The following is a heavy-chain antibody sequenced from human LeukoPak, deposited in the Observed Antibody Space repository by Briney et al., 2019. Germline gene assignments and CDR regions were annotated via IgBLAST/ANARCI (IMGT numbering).Heavy chain of an antibody. CDR2: ISYDGSNK. Sequence: GGSLRLSCAASGFTFSSYAMHWVRQAPGKGLEWVAVISYDGSNKYYADSVKGRFTISRDNSKNTLYLQTNSLRAEDTAVYYCAREYKPQATVTAYWGQGTLVTVSS. CDR1: GFTFSSYA. V-gene: IGHV3-30-3*01. CDR3: AREYKPQATVTAY. J-gene: IGHJ4*02. D-gene: IGHD4-17*01.